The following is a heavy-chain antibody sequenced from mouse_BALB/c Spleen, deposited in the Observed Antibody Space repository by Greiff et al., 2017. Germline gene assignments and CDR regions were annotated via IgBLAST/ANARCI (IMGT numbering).Heavy chain of an antibody. CDR2: INSNGGST. V-gene: IGHV5-6-2*01. CDR3: ASLLYGNFGGFAY. CDR1: GFTFSSYY. Sequence: DVKLVESGGGLVKLGGSLKLSCAASGFTFSSYYMSWVRQTPEKRLELVAAINSNGGSTYYPDTVKGRFTISRDNAKNTLYLQMSSLKSEDTALYYCASLLYGNFGGFAYWGQGTLVTVSA. D-gene: IGHD2-1*01. J-gene: IGHJ3*01.